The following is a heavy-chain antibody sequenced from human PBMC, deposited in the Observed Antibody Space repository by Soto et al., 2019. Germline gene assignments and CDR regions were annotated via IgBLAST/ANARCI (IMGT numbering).Heavy chain of an antibody. CDR2: VYHTGST. CDR1: GGSISGSY. V-gene: IGHV4-59*01. Sequence: SETLSLTCSVSGGSISGSYWSWIRQSPGKGLEWLGYVYHTGSTNYSPSLRSRVSISVDTSKNEFSLRLSSVTAADTAVYFCARSVAVPGAHIDYWGQGTQVTVSS. D-gene: IGHD6-19*01. CDR3: ARSVAVPGAHIDY. J-gene: IGHJ4*02.